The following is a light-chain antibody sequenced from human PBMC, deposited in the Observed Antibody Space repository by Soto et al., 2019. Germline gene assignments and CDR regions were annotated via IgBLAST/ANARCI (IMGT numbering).Light chain of an antibody. V-gene: IGKV3-20*01. Sequence: EIVLTQSLGTLSLSPGEGVTLSCTAGQIVTSSQLAWYQQKNGQAPRLFVFGASSRVLGIPDRFSGSGYGTDFNLTISRLETEDFAVYYCHHYGSSPLTFGQGTRLEIK. J-gene: IGKJ5*01. CDR3: HHYGSSPLT. CDR2: GAS. CDR1: QIVTSSQ.